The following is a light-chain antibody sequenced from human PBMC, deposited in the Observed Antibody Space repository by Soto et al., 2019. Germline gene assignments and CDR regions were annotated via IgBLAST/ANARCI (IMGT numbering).Light chain of an antibody. V-gene: IGLV1-44*01. CDR3: QSYDSSLSGSYV. Sequence: QAVVTQPPSASGTPGQRVTISCSGSSSNIGSNTVNWYQQLPGTAPKLLIYSKNQRPSGVPDRFSGSKSGTSASLAISGLQSEDEADYYCQSYDSSLSGSYVFGTGTKVTVL. J-gene: IGLJ1*01. CDR1: SSNIGSNT. CDR2: SKN.